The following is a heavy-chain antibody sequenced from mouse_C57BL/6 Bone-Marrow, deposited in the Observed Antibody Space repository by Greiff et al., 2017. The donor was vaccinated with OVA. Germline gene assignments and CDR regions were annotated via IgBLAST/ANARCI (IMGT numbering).Heavy chain of an antibody. D-gene: IGHD1-1*01. CDR2: IHPNSVST. CDR1: GYTFTSYW. Sequence: QVQLKQPGAELVKPGASVKLSCKASGYTFTSYWMHWVKQRPGQGLEWIGMIHPNSVSTNYNEKFKSKATLTVDKSSSTAYMQLSSLTSEDSAVYYCARSNYYGSSYEDWYFDVWGTGTTVTVSS. V-gene: IGHV1-64*01. J-gene: IGHJ1*03. CDR3: ARSNYYGSSYEDWYFDV.